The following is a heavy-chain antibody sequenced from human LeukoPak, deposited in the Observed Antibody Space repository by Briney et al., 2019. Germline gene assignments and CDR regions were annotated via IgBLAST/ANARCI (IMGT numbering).Heavy chain of an antibody. CDR1: GGSISSSSYY. Sequence: PSETLCLTCTVSGGSISSSSYYWGWIRQPPGKGLEWIGSIYYSGSTYYNPSLKSRVTISVDTSKNQFSLKLSSVTAADTTVYYCASGYCSSTSCYFAPKNWFDPWGQGTLVTVSS. D-gene: IGHD2-2*01. V-gene: IGHV4-39*01. CDR2: IYYSGST. CDR3: ASGYCSSTSCYFAPKNWFDP. J-gene: IGHJ5*02.